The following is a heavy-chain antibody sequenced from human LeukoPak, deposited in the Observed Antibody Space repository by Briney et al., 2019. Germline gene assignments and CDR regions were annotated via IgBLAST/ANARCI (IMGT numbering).Heavy chain of an antibody. D-gene: IGHD6-13*01. CDR1: GESFNDYN. V-gene: IGHV4-34*01. J-gene: IGHJ4*02. Sequence: SETLSLTCAVSGESFNDYNWVWVRQTPGKGLEWIGELTHTRSTVYSPSLNSRVTISVDTSKNQFSLKLNSLTAADTGLYFCARGRGAAAGLDYWGQGTLVTVSS. CDR2: LTHTRST. CDR3: ARGRGAAAGLDY.